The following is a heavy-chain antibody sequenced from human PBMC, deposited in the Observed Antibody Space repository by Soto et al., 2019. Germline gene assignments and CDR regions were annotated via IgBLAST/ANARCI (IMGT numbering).Heavy chain of an antibody. J-gene: IGHJ5*02. CDR1: GGSISSSSYY. CDR2: IYYSGST. Sequence: QLQLQESGPGLVKPSETLSLTCTVSGGSISSSSYYWGWIHQPPGKGLEWIGSIYYSGSTYYNPSLKSRVTISVDTSKNQFSLRLSSVTAADTAVYYCARGPYCSSTSCYHWFDPWGKGTLVTVSS. V-gene: IGHV4-39*01. D-gene: IGHD2-2*01. CDR3: ARGPYCSSTSCYHWFDP.